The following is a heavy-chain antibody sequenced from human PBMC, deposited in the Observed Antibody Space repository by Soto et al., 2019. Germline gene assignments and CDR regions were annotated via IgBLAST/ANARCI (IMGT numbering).Heavy chain of an antibody. J-gene: IGHJ6*02. Sequence: WASVKVSCKASGYTFTSYGTSWVRQAPGQGLEWMGWISAYNGNTNYAQKLQGRVTMTTDTSTSTAYMELRSLRSDDTAVYYCARATKRLHYYYYGMDAWGQGTTVTVSS. CDR1: GYTFTSYG. CDR3: ARATKRLHYYYYGMDA. D-gene: IGHD1-26*01. V-gene: IGHV1-18*01. CDR2: ISAYNGNT.